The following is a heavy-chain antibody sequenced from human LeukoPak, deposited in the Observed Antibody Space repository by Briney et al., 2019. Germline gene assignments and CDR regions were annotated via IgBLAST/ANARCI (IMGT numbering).Heavy chain of an antibody. CDR3: ARVGMVGPVDY. CDR2: INHSGST. CDR1: GGSFSGYY. J-gene: IGHJ4*02. D-gene: IGHD1-26*01. V-gene: IGHV4-34*01. Sequence: KPSETLSLTCAVYGGSFSGYYWSWIRQPPRKGLEWIGEINHSGSTNYNPSLKSRVTISVDTSKNQFSLKLSSVTAADTAVYYCARVGMVGPVDYWGQGTLVTVSS.